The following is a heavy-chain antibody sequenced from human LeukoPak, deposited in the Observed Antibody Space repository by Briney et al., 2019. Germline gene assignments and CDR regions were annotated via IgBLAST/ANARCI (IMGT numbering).Heavy chain of an antibody. CDR3: ARDMNYDSSGYYGY. Sequence: GGSLRLSCAASGFTFSSYSMNWVRQAPGKGLEWVSSISSSSSYLYYADSVKGRFTISRDNAKNSLYLQMNSLRAEDTAVYYCARDMNYDSSGYYGYWGQGTLVTVSS. CDR1: GFTFSSYS. J-gene: IGHJ4*02. D-gene: IGHD3-22*01. V-gene: IGHV3-21*01. CDR2: ISSSSSYL.